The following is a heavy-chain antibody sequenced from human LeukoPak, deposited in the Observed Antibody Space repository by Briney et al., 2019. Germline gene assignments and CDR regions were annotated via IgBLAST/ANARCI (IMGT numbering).Heavy chain of an antibody. D-gene: IGHD5-18*01. CDR3: AKGTRGYNYGPTDY. V-gene: IGHV3-23*01. J-gene: IGHJ4*02. CDR1: GFTFSSYV. Sequence: GGSLRLSCAASGFTFSSYVMNWVRQAPRKGLEWVSAVSTSGGSTYYADSVKGRFTISRDNSKSTLYLQMNSLRAEDTAVYYCAKGTRGYNYGPTDYWGQGTLVTVSS. CDR2: VSTSGGST.